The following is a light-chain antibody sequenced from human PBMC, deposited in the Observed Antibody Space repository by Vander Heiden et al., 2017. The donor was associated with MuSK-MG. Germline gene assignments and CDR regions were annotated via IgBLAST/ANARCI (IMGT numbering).Light chain of an antibody. CDR3: QQRYSTPLT. CDR1: QSISSY. Sequence: DILMTQCPSCLSAYVGDRVTITCRASQSISSYLYLYQQQPRIAPKLLIYAASSLQSGVPSRFSGSGSGTDFTLTISSLQPEDFATYYCQQRYSTPLTFCGATKVEIK. CDR2: AAS. V-gene: IGKV1-39*01. J-gene: IGKJ4*01.